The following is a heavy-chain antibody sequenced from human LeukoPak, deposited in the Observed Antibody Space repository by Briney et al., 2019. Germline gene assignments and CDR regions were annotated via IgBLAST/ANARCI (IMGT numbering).Heavy chain of an antibody. CDR1: GFTFSIYA. D-gene: IGHD3-22*01. CDR2: ITTSGGTT. CDR3: ARDSYDSSGYFDY. V-gene: IGHV3-23*01. Sequence: GGSLRLSCAASGFTFSIYAMNWVRQAPGKGLEWVSSITTSGGTTYYADSVKGRFTISRDNSKNTLYLQMNSLRAEDTAVYYCARDSYDSSGYFDYWGQGTLVTVSS. J-gene: IGHJ4*02.